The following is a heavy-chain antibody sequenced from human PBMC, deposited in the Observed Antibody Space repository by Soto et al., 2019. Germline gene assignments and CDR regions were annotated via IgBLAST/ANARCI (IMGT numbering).Heavy chain of an antibody. V-gene: IGHV4-34*01. CDR1: GGSFSCYY. D-gene: IGHD1-7*01. CDR2: INHSGST. Sequence: SETLSRTCAVYGGSFSCYYWSWIRQPPGKGLEWIGEINHSGSTNYNPSLKSRVTISVDTSKNQFSLKLSSVTAADTAVYYCARGGITGTYFMFFDYWGQGTLVTVSS. CDR3: ARGGITGTYFMFFDY. J-gene: IGHJ4*02.